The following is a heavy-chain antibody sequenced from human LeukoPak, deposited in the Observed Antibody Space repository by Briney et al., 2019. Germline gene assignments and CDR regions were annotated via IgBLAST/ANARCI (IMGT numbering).Heavy chain of an antibody. J-gene: IGHJ4*02. Sequence: SETLSLTCAVYGGSFSGYYWSWIRQPPGKGLEWIGEINHSGSTNYNPSLKSRVTISVDTSKNQFSLQLSSVTAADTAVYYCASRHSSSWFDYWGQGTLVPVSS. V-gene: IGHV4-34*01. CDR1: GGSFSGYY. D-gene: IGHD6-6*01. CDR3: ASRHSSSWFDY. CDR2: INHSGST.